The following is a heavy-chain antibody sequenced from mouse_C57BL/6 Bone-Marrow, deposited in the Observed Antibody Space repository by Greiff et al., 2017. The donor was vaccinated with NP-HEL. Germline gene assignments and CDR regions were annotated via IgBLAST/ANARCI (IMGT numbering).Heavy chain of an antibody. CDR1: GYTFTDYN. CDR3: ARDYYGSEGFAY. Sequence: EVQLQQSGPELVKPGASVKIPCKASGYTFTDYNMDWVKQSHGKSLEWIGDINPNNGGTIYNQKFKGKATLTVDKSSSTAYMELRSLTSEDTAVYYCARDYYGSEGFAYWGQGTLVTVSA. V-gene: IGHV1-18*01. J-gene: IGHJ3*01. CDR2: INPNNGGT. D-gene: IGHD1-1*01.